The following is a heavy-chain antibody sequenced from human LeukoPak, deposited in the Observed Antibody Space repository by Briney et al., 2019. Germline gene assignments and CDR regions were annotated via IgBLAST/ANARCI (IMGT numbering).Heavy chain of an antibody. CDR2: ISGGGGST. Sequence: GGSLRLSCAASGFTFSSYAMSWVRQAPGKGLEWVSTISGGGGSTSYADSVRGRFTISRDNSKNTLYLQMNSLRAEDTAIYYCAKGDSSSWGVFDYWGQGTLVTVSS. J-gene: IGHJ4*02. CDR1: GFTFSSYA. V-gene: IGHV3-23*01. D-gene: IGHD6-13*01. CDR3: AKGDSSSWGVFDY.